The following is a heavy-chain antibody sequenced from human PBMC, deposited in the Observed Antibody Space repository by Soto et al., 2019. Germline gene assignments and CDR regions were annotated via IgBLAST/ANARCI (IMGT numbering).Heavy chain of an antibody. Sequence: GGPLRLSCAASEFTFSSYAMHWVRQAPGKGLEWVAVISYDGSNKYYADSVKGRFTISRDNSKNTLYLQMNSLRAEDTAVYYCARTYSSSWYYYYYYGMDVWGQGTTVTVSS. D-gene: IGHD6-13*01. J-gene: IGHJ6*02. CDR2: ISYDGSNK. CDR1: EFTFSSYA. CDR3: ARTYSSSWYYYYYYGMDV. V-gene: IGHV3-30-3*01.